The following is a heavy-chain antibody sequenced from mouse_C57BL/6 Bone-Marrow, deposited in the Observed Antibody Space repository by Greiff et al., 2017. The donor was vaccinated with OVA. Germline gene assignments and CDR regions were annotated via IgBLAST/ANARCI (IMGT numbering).Heavy chain of an antibody. CDR3: ARNIYYGYDVGY. D-gene: IGHD2-2*01. V-gene: IGHV1-53*01. CDR1: GYTFTSYW. CDR2: INPSNGGT. Sequence: QVQLQQPGTELVKPGASVTLSCKASGYTFTSYWMHWVKPRPGQGLEWIGNINPSNGGTTYNEKFKSTATLTVDTSSSTAYMQLSILTSEDSAVYYCARNIYYGYDVGYWGQGTTLTVSS. J-gene: IGHJ2*01.